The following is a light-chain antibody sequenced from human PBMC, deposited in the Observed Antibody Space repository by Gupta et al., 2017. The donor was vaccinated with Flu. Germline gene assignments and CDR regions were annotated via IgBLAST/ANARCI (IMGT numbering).Light chain of an antibody. CDR1: QGISSD. CDR2: DAF. Sequence: PSFLSASVGDRVTITCRASQGISSDLAWYQQKPGKAPKRLIFDAFTLESGVPSRFSGGGSGTGFTLTISSLQPEDFATYYCQQLDYYPRTFGQGTKVELK. J-gene: IGKJ1*01. CDR3: QQLDYYPRT. V-gene: IGKV1-9*01.